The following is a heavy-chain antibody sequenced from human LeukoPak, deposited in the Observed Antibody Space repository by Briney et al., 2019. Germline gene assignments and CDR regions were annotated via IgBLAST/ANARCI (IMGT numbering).Heavy chain of an antibody. D-gene: IGHD6-19*01. CDR1: GYTFTGHY. V-gene: IGHV1-2*02. CDR2: INPNNGGT. CDR3: AKDNGVAGTGP. J-gene: IGHJ5*02. Sequence: ASVKVSFKASGYTFTGHYMYWVRQAPGQGLEWMGWINPNNGGTNYAQKFQGRVTMTRDTSISTACMELSGLRSDDTAVYYCAKDNGVAGTGPWGQGTLVTVSS.